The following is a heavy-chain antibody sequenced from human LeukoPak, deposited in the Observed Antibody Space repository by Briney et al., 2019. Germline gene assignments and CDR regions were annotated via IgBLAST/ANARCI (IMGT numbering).Heavy chain of an antibody. V-gene: IGHV4-30-4*01. CDR3: ARDCSGGSCYGAFDI. CDR2: IYDSGST. J-gene: IGHJ3*02. CDR1: GASIRSGDYY. D-gene: IGHD2-15*01. Sequence: PSQTLPLTCTVSGASIRSGDYYWRWIRQPPGKGLEWIGYIYDSGSTYYNPSLKSRITISVDTSENRFSLKLSSVTATDTAVYYCARDCSGGSCYGAFDIWGQGTMVIVSS.